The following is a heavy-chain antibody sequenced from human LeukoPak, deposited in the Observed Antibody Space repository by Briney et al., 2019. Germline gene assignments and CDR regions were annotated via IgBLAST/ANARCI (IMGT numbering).Heavy chain of an antibody. V-gene: IGHV3-23*01. D-gene: IGHD6-19*01. CDR1: GFTFSSYA. J-gene: IGHJ4*02. CDR2: ISGSGGST. Sequence: GGSLRLSCAASGFTFSSYAMSWVRQAPGKGLEWVSAISGSGGSTYYADSVKCRFTISRDNSKNTLYLQMTSLRAEDTAVYYCAKVGYSSGRTNYWGQGTLVTVSS. CDR3: AKVGYSSGRTNY.